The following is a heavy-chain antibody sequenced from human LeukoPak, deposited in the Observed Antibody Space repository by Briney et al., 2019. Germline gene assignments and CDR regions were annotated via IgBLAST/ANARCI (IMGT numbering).Heavy chain of an antibody. CDR1: GFRFSSYD. D-gene: IGHD1-14*01. CDR3: ARDPRPGPPDYFDS. V-gene: IGHV3-30*04. J-gene: IGHJ4*02. CDR2: TSSDQTIK. Sequence: GRSLRLSCVASGFRFSSYDIHWVRQAPGKGPEWVAVTSSDQTIKIYTDSVKGRFTISRDNSKNTLYLEMNSLRVDDTAVYFCARDPRPGPPDYFDSWGQGTLVTASS.